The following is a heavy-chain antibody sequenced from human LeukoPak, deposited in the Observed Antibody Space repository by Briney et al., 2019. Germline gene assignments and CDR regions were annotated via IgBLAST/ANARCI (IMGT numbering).Heavy chain of an antibody. CDR2: ISGSGGST. CDR3: AKDGGYSYGPHLDY. D-gene: IGHD5-18*01. Sequence: PGGSLRLSCAASGFTFSSYAMSWVRQAPGKGLEWVSAISGSGGSTYYADSVKGRFTISRDNSMNTLYLQMNSLRAEDTAVYYCAKDGGYSYGPHLDYWGQGTLVTVSS. V-gene: IGHV3-23*01. CDR1: GFTFSSYA. J-gene: IGHJ4*02.